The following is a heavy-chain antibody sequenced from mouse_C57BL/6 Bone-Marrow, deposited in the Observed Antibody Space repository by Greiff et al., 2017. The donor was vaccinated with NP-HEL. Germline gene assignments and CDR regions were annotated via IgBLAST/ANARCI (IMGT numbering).Heavy chain of an antibody. CDR1: GYTFTDYE. CDR3: TRWGDYGYFDV. J-gene: IGHJ1*03. V-gene: IGHV1-15*01. CDR2: IDPETGGT. Sequence: QVQLQQSGAELVRPGASVTLSCKASGYTFTDYEMHWVKQTPVHGLEWIGAIDPETGGTAYNQKFKGKAILTADKSSSTAYVELRSHTSEDSAVYYCTRWGDYGYFDVWGTGTTVTVSS. D-gene: IGHD2-13*01.